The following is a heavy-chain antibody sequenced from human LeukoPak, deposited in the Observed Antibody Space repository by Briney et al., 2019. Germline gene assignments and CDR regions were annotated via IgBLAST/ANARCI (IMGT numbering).Heavy chain of an antibody. V-gene: IGHV3-30*18. CDR1: GFTFSNYG. Sequence: GGSLRLSCATSGFTFSNYGMHWVRQAPGKGLEWVAVVSYEGKSQYYADSVKGRFTISRDNSKNTLYLQMNSLRAEDTAVYYCAKDIYYYDSSRYFQHWGQGTLVTVSS. D-gene: IGHD3-22*01. CDR2: VSYEGKSQ. J-gene: IGHJ1*01. CDR3: AKDIYYYDSSRYFQH.